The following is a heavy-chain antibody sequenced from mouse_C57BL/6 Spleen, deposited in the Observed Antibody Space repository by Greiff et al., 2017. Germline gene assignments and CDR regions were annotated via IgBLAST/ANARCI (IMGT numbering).Heavy chain of an antibody. CDR1: GYTFTSYW. D-gene: IGHD1-1*01. V-gene: IGHV1-52*01. CDR2: IDPSDSVT. J-gene: IGHJ4*01. CDR3: ATYYGSSPYYAMDY. Sequence: QVQLQQPGAELVRPGSSVKLSCKASGYTFTSYWMHWVKQRPIQGLEWIGNIDPSDSVTHYNQKFQDKATLTVDKPSSTSYIQLSSLTSEDSAVDYCATYYGSSPYYAMDYWGQGTSVTVSS.